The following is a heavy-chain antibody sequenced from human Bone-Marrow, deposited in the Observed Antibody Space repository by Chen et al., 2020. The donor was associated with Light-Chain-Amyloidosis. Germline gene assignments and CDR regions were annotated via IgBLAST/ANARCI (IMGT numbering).Heavy chain of an antibody. CDR3: ARDRGIVVVPAAIRYYYYGMDV. CDR2: IIPIFGTA. CDR1: GGTFSSYA. D-gene: IGHD2-2*02. V-gene: IGHV1-69*01. Sequence: QVQLVQSGAEVMKPGSSVKVSCKASGGTFSSYAISWVRQAPGQGLEWMGGIIPIFGTANYAQKFQVRVTITADESTSTAYMELSSLRSEDTAVYYCARDRGIVVVPAAIRYYYYGMDVWGQGTTVTVSS. J-gene: IGHJ6*02.